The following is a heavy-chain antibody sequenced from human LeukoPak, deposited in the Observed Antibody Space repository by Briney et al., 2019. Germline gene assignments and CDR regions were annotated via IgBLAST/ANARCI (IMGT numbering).Heavy chain of an antibody. CDR2: IYYSEST. J-gene: IGHJ4*02. Sequence: SETLSLTCTVSGGSISSSRYYWGWIRHPPGKGLECIGNIYYSESTYYNPSLKSRVTISVDTSKNQFSLKLSSVTAADTAVYYCAKQRRDGYNYFDYWGQGTLVTVSS. D-gene: IGHD5-24*01. V-gene: IGHV4-39*01. CDR3: AKQRRDGYNYFDY. CDR1: GGSISSSRYY.